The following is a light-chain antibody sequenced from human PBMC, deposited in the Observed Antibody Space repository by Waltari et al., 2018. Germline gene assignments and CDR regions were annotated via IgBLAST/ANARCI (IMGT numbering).Light chain of an antibody. Sequence: EIVLTQSPGTLSLSPGERATLSCRASQSVSRVLAWYQQKPGQAPRPLIYGASTRATGIPDRFSGSGSGTDFSLTISRLEPEDFAVYYCQHYVRLPVTFGQGTKVEIK. CDR2: GAS. CDR3: QHYVRLPVT. CDR1: QSVSRV. V-gene: IGKV3-20*01. J-gene: IGKJ1*01.